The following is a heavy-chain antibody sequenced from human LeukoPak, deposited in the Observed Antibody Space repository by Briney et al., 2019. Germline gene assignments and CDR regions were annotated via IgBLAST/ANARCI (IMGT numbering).Heavy chain of an antibody. D-gene: IGHD2-2*01. CDR1: GFTFSSYS. Sequence: GGSLRLSCAASGFTFSSYSMNWVRQAPGKGLEWVSSISSSSSYIYYADSVKGRFTISRDNAKNSLYLQMNSLRAEDTAVYYCARDSGGYCSSTSCYADGMDVWGQGTTVTVSS. CDR3: ARDSGGYCSSTSCYADGMDV. J-gene: IGHJ6*02. V-gene: IGHV3-21*01. CDR2: ISSSSSYI.